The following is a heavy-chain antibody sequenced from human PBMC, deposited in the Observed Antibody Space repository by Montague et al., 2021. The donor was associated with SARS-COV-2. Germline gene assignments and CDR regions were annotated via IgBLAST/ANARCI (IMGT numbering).Heavy chain of an antibody. CDR3: ARDAPYYDSSGYLFYYGMDV. J-gene: IGHJ6*02. D-gene: IGHD3-22*01. V-gene: IGHV3-33*01. CDR2: IWYDGSNK. CDR1: GFTFSSYG. Sequence: SLRLSCAASGFTFSSYGMHWVRQAPGKGLEWVAVIWYDGSNKYYADSVKGRFTISRGNSKNTLYLQMNSLRAEDTAVYYCARDAPYYDSSGYLFYYGMDVWGQGTTVTVSS.